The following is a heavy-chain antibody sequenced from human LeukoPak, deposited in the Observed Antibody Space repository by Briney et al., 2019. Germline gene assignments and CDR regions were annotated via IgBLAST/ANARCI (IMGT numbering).Heavy chain of an antibody. CDR3: AREDSSRPYYYYYGMDV. V-gene: IGHV4-59*12. CDR2: INYSGST. CDR1: GGSISSYY. D-gene: IGHD6-13*01. Sequence: SETLSLTCTVSGGSISSYYWSWIRQPPGKGLEWIGFINYSGSTNYNPSLKSRVTISIDTSKNQFSLKLTSVTAADTAVYYCAREDSSRPYYYYYGMDVWGQGTTVTVSS. J-gene: IGHJ6*02.